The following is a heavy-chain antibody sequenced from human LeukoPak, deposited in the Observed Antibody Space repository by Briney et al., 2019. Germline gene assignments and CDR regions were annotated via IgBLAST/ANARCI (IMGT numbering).Heavy chain of an antibody. D-gene: IGHD3-10*01. CDR3: ARSMVRGVTLTPIDY. J-gene: IGHJ4*02. Sequence: GASVKVSCKASGYTFTSYYMHWVRQAPGRGLEWMGIINPSGGSTSYAQKFQGRVTMTRDTSTSTVYMELSSLRSEDTAVYYCARSMVRGVTLTPIDYWGQGTLVTVSS. V-gene: IGHV1-46*01. CDR1: GYTFTSYY. CDR2: INPSGGST.